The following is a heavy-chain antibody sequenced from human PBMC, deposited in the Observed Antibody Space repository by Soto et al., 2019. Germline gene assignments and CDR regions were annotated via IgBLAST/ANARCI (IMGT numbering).Heavy chain of an antibody. CDR3: ARAEAGTSILDS. CDR2: SIPLVVRA. Sequence: QVQLVQSGAEVKKPGSSVKISCQASGGTFSTSTISWVRQAPGQGLEWMGRSIPLVVRAIYAHNFQGRVTMTADKSTNTVYMEMFSLRSDDTAVYYCARAEAGTSILDSWGQGTLVTVSS. D-gene: IGHD6-19*01. V-gene: IGHV1-69*04. CDR1: GGTFSTST. J-gene: IGHJ4*02.